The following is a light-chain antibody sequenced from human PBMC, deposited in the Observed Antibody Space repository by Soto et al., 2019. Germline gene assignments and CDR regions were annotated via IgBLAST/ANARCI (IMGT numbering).Light chain of an antibody. CDR1: NNDVGSYDL. Sequence: SVLTQPASVSGSPGQSITISCTGTNNDVGSYDLVSWYRQSPGEAPKLIIYDVTKRPSGVSDRFSASKSGNTASLTISGLQPEDEADYYCSSYAGLATYVLFGGGTQLTVL. CDR2: DVT. CDR3: SSYAGLATYVL. V-gene: IGLV2-23*02. J-gene: IGLJ2*01.